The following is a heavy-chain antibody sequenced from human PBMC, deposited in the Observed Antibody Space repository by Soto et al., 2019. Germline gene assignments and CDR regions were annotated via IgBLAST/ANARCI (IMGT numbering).Heavy chain of an antibody. CDR3: ARGIKYGDYSRWFDP. D-gene: IGHD4-17*01. J-gene: IGHJ5*02. V-gene: IGHV1-69*13. CDR2: IIPIFDTA. CDR1: GGTFSSYA. Sequence: SVKVSCKTSGGTFSSYAISWVRQAPGQGLEWMGGIIPIFDTANYAQKFQGRVTITADESTSTAYMELSSLRSEDTAVYYCARGIKYGDYSRWFDPWGPGTLVTVSS.